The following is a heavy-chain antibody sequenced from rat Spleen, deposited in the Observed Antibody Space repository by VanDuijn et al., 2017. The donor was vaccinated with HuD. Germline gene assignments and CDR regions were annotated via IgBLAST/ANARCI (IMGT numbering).Heavy chain of an antibody. CDR3: AKDKNGGPDY. Sequence: EVQLVESGGGLVQPGRSLKLSCVASGFTFTTYGMAWVRQAPTKGLEWVASITNTGGSTYYPDSVKGRFTISRDNAENTVYLQMNSLRSEDTATYYCAKDKNGGPDYWGQGVMVTVSS. D-gene: IGHD1-11*01. CDR1: GFTFTTYG. J-gene: IGHJ2*01. V-gene: IGHV5-31*01. CDR2: ITNTGGST.